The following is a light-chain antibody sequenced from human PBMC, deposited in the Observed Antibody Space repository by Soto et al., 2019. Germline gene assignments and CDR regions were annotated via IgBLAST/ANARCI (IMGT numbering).Light chain of an antibody. J-gene: IGLJ2*01. CDR3: CSYTTSSTRV. Sequence: QSVLTQPASVSGSPGQSITISCTGTSSDVGAYNYVSWYQQHPGKAPQLLIYEVTNRPLGVSNRFSGSKSGNTASLTISRLQTEDEADYYCCSYTTSSTRVFGGGTKVTVL. V-gene: IGLV2-14*03. CDR1: SSDVGAYNY. CDR2: EVT.